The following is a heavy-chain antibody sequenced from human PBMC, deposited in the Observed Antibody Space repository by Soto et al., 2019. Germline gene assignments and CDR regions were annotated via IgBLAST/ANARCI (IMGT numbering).Heavy chain of an antibody. D-gene: IGHD6-13*01. Sequence: NPSETLSLTCTVSGGSISSGDYYWSWIHQPPGKGLEWIGYIYYSGSTYYNPSLKSRVTISVDTSKNQFSPKLSSVTAADTAVYYCASILTAAVNHLFDYWGQGTLVTVSS. V-gene: IGHV4-30-4*01. CDR2: IYYSGST. CDR3: ASILTAAVNHLFDY. J-gene: IGHJ4*02. CDR1: GGSISSGDYY.